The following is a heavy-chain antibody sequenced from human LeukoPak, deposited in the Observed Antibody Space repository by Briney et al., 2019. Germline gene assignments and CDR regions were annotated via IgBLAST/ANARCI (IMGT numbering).Heavy chain of an antibody. CDR1: GGSISTYY. CDR2: TNFSGST. Sequence: PSETLSLTCTVSGGSISTYYWSWIRQPPGRGLEWIGYTNFSGSTNYNPSLRSRVTISGDTSKNQFSLNLSSVTAADTAVYYCARDREAMAAFDYWGQGTLVTVSS. J-gene: IGHJ4*02. V-gene: IGHV4-59*01. CDR3: ARDREAMAAFDY. D-gene: IGHD5-18*01.